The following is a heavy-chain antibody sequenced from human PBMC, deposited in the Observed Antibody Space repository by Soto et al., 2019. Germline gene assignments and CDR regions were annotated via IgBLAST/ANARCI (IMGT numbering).Heavy chain of an antibody. CDR2: ISSTSTTI. D-gene: IGHD3-22*01. J-gene: IGHJ4*02. V-gene: IGHV3-48*02. Sequence: PGGSLRLSCAASGFTFSSYGMHWVHQAPGKGLEWLSYISSTSTTIYQADSVKGRFTISRDNAKNSLYLQMNSLRDEDTAVYYCARDDYYDTSGYLALFDYWGQRTLVTISS. CDR1: GFTFSSYG. CDR3: ARDDYYDTSGYLALFDY.